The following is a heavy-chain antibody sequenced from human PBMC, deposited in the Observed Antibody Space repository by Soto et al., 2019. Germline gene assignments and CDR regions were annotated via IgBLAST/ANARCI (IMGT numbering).Heavy chain of an antibody. CDR2: IYCSGST. Sequence: PSETLSLTCTVSGGSISSGGYYWSWMRQHPGKGLEWIGYIYCSGSTYYNPSLKRRVTISVDTSKNQFSQKLSSVTAADTAVYYRARERSYAPISNWGQGTLVTVSS. J-gene: IGHJ4*02. CDR3: ARERSYAPISN. D-gene: IGHD2-2*01. V-gene: IGHV4-31*03. CDR1: GGSISSGGYY.